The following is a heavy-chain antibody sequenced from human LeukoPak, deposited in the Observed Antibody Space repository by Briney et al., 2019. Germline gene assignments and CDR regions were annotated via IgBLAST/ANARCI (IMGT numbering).Heavy chain of an antibody. CDR2: MHYSGST. Sequence: SETLSLTCSVSGGSISSGPYYWSWIRQPPGKGLEWIVSMHYSGSTYYNPSLKSRVTISVDTSKNQYSLRLLSVTAADTSVYYCAKNDRGRPADYWGQGTLVTVSS. V-gene: IGHV4-39*01. D-gene: IGHD1-26*01. CDR3: AKNDRGRPADY. J-gene: IGHJ4*02. CDR1: GGSISSGPYY.